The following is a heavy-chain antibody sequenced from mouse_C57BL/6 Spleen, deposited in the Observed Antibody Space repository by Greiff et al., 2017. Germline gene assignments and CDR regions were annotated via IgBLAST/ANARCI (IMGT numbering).Heavy chain of an antibody. V-gene: IGHV5-9-1*02. CDR3: TRVYLEYGGGFDY. J-gene: IGHJ2*01. D-gene: IGHD1-2*01. CDR2: ISSGGDYT. Sequence: EVQLVESGEGLVKPGGSLKLSCAASGFTFSSYAMSWVRQTPEKRLEWVAYISSGGDYTYYADTVKGRFTISRDNAKNTLYLQMSSLKSEDTAMYYCTRVYLEYGGGFDYWGQGTTLTVSS. CDR1: GFTFSSYA.